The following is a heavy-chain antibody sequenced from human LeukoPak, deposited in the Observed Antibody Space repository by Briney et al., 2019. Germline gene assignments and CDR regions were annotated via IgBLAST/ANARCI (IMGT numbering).Heavy chain of an antibody. CDR1: GGSISSSSYY. Sequence: SETRSLTCTVSGGSISSSSYYWSWIRQPPGKGLEWIGYIYYSGSTNYNPSLKSRVTISVDTSKNQFSLKLSSVTAADTAVYYCARGGGSDLASGMDVWGQGTTVTVSS. CDR3: ARGGGSDLASGMDV. CDR2: IYYSGST. D-gene: IGHD6-25*01. J-gene: IGHJ6*02. V-gene: IGHV4-61*01.